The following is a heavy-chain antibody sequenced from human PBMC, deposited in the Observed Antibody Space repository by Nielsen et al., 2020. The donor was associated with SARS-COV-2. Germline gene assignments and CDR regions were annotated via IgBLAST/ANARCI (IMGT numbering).Heavy chain of an antibody. J-gene: IGHJ6*02. CDR3: ARGDYSYYYYGMDV. V-gene: IGHV3-7*03. CDR2: IKQDGSEK. Sequence: GGSLRLSCAASGFTFSSYWMSWVRQAPGKGLEWVANIKQDGSEKFYVDSVKGRFTISRDNAKNSLYLQMNSLRAEDTAVYYCARGDYSYYYYGMDVWGQGNTVTVSS. CDR1: GFTFSSYW. D-gene: IGHD4-11*01.